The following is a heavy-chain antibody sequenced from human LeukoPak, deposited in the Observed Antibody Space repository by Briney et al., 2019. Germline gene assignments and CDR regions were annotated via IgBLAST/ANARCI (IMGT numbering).Heavy chain of an antibody. CDR1: GFSFNYYD. D-gene: IGHD2-2*01. J-gene: IGHJ5*02. CDR3: ARADCSSPTCYLRRGWFDP. Sequence: PGGSLKLSCAGSGFSFNYYDMNWVRQAPGKGLEWVSSISPKSDFIYYSDSVRGRFTISRDNAENSLYLQMNSLRAEDTAVYYCARADCSSPTCYLRRGWFDPWGQGTLVTVSS. V-gene: IGHV3-21*01. CDR2: ISPKSDFI.